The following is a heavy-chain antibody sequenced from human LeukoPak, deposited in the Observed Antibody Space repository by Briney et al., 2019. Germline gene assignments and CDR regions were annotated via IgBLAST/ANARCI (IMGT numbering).Heavy chain of an antibody. V-gene: IGHV1-2*02. J-gene: IGHJ4*02. D-gene: IGHD4-17*01. CDR3: ARGSDYGDDFDY. Sequence: GASVKVSCKASGYTFTGYYMHWVRQAPGQGLEWMGWINPNSGGTSYAQKFQGRVTMTRDTSTSTVYMELSSLRSEDTAVYYCARGSDYGDDFDYWGQGTLVTVSS. CDR2: INPNSGGT. CDR1: GYTFTGYY.